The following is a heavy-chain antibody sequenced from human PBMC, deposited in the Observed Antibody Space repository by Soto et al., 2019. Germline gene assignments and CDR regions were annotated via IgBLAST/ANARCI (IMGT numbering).Heavy chain of an antibody. Sequence: QVQLQQWGAGLLKPSETLSLTCAVYGGSFSGYYWSWIRQPPGKGLEWIGEINHSGSTNYNPSLKRRVTISIDTSKNQFSLKLSSVTAADTAVYYWASLERSVPQSYFDYWGQGTLVTVSS. CDR2: INHSGST. CDR3: ASLERSVPQSYFDY. D-gene: IGHD3-3*01. J-gene: IGHJ4*02. V-gene: IGHV4-34*01. CDR1: GGSFSGYY.